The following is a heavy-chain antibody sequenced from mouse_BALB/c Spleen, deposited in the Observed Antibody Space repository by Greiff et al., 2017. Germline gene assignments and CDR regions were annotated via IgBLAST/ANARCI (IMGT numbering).Heavy chain of an antibody. J-gene: IGHJ2*01. Sequence: QVHVKQSGAELVKPGASVKLSCKTSGYTFTSYWIQWVKQRPGQGLGWIGEIFPGTGTTYYNEKFKGKATLTIDTSSSTAYMQLSSLTSEDSAVYFCARGGRTDYFDYWGQGTTLTVSS. D-gene: IGHD3-3*01. V-gene: IGHV1S132*01. CDR3: ARGGRTDYFDY. CDR2: IFPGTGTT. CDR1: GYTFTSYW.